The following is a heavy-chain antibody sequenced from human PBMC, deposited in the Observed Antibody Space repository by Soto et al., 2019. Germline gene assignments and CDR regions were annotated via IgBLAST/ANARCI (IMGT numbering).Heavy chain of an antibody. D-gene: IGHD6-13*01. V-gene: IGHV1-2*02. CDR2: INPNSGGT. CDR1: GYSLSGYY. Sequence: ASVKVSCKASGYSLSGYYLHWVRQAPGQGPEWMGWINPNSGGTKYVQKFQGRVTMTRDTSISTVYLELGRLRPDDRAVYYCARGWGIAAPGPNWFDPWGQGTLVTVSS. J-gene: IGHJ5*02. CDR3: ARGWGIAAPGPNWFDP.